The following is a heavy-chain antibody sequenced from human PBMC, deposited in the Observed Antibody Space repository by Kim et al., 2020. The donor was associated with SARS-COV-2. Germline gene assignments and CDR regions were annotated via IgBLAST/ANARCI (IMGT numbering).Heavy chain of an antibody. J-gene: IGHJ4*02. CDR3: VRDGGGFFYEGDFSDY. V-gene: IGHV3-7*01. Sequence: GGSLRLSCGASGFTFDQHWMNWVRQAPGKGLEWVANIRPDGGETNYVDSVEGRFTISRDNTKNSLFLQMNSLRADDTAVYYCVRDGGGFFYEGDFSDYWGQGTLVTVSS. CDR2: IRPDGGET. CDR1: GFTFDQHW. D-gene: IGHD3-22*01.